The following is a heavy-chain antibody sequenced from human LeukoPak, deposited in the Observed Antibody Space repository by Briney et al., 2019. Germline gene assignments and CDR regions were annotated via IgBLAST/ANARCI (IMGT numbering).Heavy chain of an antibody. J-gene: IGHJ5*02. CDR1: GFTFTSYD. CDR2: MNPNNGST. Sequence: ASVKVSCKASGFTFTSYDINWVRQASGQGLGWMGWMNPNNGSTGYAQKFQGRVTMTRDTSISTAYMELRGLRSEDTAVYYCVRDGEGAAISVNYWFDPWGQGTLVTVSS. D-gene: IGHD2-2*02. V-gene: IGHV1-8*01. CDR3: VRDGEGAAISVNYWFDP.